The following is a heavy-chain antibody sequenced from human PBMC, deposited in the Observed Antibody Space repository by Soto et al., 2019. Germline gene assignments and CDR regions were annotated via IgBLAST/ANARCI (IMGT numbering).Heavy chain of an antibody. V-gene: IGHV3-74*01. D-gene: IGHD4-17*01. CDR2: INSDGSST. Sequence: GGSLRLSCAASGLTFSSYWMHWVRQAPGKGLVWVSRINSDGSSTNYADSVKGRFSISRDTAKNSLYLQMNSLRAEDTAVYYCARGILDYGDYFDYWGQGTLVTVSS. CDR3: ARGILDYGDYFDY. CDR1: GLTFSSYW. J-gene: IGHJ4*02.